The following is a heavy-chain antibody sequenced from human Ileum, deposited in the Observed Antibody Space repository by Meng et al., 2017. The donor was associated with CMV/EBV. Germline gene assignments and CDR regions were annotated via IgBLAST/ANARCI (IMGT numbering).Heavy chain of an antibody. CDR3: VNRAWMDF. Sequence: LQVGWGLEEPGGSLRLSCDASGFSFSTYSMNWVRQATGKGLVWVSGINESGDRTYHADSVKGRFTISRDNYKNTLYLQMNSLRVEDTAIYYCVNRAWMDFWGQGNLVTVSS. CDR1: GFSFSTYS. D-gene: IGHD3/OR15-3a*01. V-gene: IGHV3-23*01. CDR2: INESGDRT. J-gene: IGHJ4*02.